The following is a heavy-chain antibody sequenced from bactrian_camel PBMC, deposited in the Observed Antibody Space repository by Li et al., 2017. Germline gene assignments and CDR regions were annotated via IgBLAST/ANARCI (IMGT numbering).Heavy chain of an antibody. J-gene: IGHJ4*01. CDR1: GFTTRTYA. CDR2: IDKIGGSA. CDR3: AKDLLEDSHLIRAYNY. D-gene: IGHD5*01. V-gene: IGHV3S42*01. Sequence: VQLVESGGGLVQPGGSLRLSCVGSGFTTRTYAMSWVRQAPGKGLEWVSAIDKIGGSARYADSVKGRFTMSRDNAKNTLYLEMNGLKPEDTAMYCCAKDLLEDSHLIRAYNYWGQGTQVTVS.